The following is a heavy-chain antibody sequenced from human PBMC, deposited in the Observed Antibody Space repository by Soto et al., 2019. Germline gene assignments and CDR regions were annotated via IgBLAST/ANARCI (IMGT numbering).Heavy chain of an antibody. J-gene: IGHJ5*02. V-gene: IGHV2-5*02. CDR1: GFSLSTSGVG. D-gene: IGHD3-3*01. CDR2: IYWDDDK. CDR3: AHRRPTPSGQLGAFGVVNNWFDP. Sequence: SGPTLVKPTQTLTLTCTFSGFSLSTSGVGVGWIRQPPGKALEWLALIYWDDDKRYSPALKSKLTITKDTSKNQVVLTMTNMDPVDTATYYCAHRRPTPSGQLGAFGVVNNWFDPGGQGTLVTVSS.